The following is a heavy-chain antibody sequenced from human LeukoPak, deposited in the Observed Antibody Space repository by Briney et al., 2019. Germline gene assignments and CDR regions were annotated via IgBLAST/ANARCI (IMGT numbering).Heavy chain of an antibody. Sequence: ASVTVSCKASGYTFTSYGISWVRQAPGQGLEWMGWISAYNGNTNYAQKLQGRVTMTTDTSTSTAYMELRSLRSDDTAVYYCARVKDYSSSWYRWFDPWGQGTLVTVSS. CDR2: ISAYNGNT. J-gene: IGHJ5*02. CDR1: GYTFTSYG. V-gene: IGHV1-18*01. D-gene: IGHD6-13*01. CDR3: ARVKDYSSSWYRWFDP.